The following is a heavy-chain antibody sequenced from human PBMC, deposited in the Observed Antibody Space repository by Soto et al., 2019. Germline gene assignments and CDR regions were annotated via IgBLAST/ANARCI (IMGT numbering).Heavy chain of an antibody. CDR1: GGSISSYY. D-gene: IGHD3-10*01. J-gene: IGHJ6*02. CDR3: ASQAFGPPDGFVDV. CDR2: VHHSWGS. V-gene: IGHV4-59*08. Sequence: QVQLQESGPGLVKPSETMSLSCTVSGGSISSYYWSWFRQSPGKRMEWIGYVHHSWGSSYNPSLQSRVATSLDSPKRQFSLKVPSVTATDTAVFYCASQAFGPPDGFVDVWGQGTTVTVSS.